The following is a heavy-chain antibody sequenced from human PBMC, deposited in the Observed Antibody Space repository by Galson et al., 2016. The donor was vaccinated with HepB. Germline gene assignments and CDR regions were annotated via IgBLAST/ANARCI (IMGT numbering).Heavy chain of an antibody. CDR3: AKDVRGTLDAFDM. J-gene: IGHJ3*02. V-gene: IGHV3-9*01. CDR1: GSTLDDYA. CDR2: IRWNSGET. Sequence: SLRLSCAASGSTLDDYAMHWVRQAPGKGLEWVSGIRWNSGETGYADSVKGRFTISRDNAKNSLYLQMHSLRDEDTALYYCAKDVRGTLDAFDMWGQGTMVTVSS. D-gene: IGHD1-7*01.